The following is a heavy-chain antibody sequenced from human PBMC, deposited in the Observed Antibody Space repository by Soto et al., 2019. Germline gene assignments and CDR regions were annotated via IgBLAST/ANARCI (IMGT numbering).Heavy chain of an antibody. CDR2: INTVATII. CDR1: GIPFNNYW. CDR3: ATDDCRGLRY. Sequence: HPGGSLRLSCAVSGIPFNNYWMHWIRQAPGKGLVRVSHINTVATIINYGDSVKGRFTISRDNAENTLYLQMNSLGVEDTATYSCATDDCRGLRYWGQGTLVTVFS. J-gene: IGHJ4*02. V-gene: IGHV3-74*01. D-gene: IGHD2-21*01.